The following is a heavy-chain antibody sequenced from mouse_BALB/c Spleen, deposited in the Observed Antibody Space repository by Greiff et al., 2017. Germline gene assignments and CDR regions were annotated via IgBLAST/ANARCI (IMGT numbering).Heavy chain of an antibody. CDR1: GYSITSDYA. D-gene: IGHD1-1*01. V-gene: IGHV3-2*02. J-gene: IGHJ2*01. Sequence: EVQLQESGPGLVKPSQSLSLTCTVTGYSITSDYAWNWIRQFPGNKLEWMGYISYSGSTSYNPSLKSRISITRDTSKNQFFLQLNSVTTEDTATYYCARWAITTYFDYWGQGTTLTVSA. CDR2: ISYSGST. CDR3: ARWAITTYFDY.